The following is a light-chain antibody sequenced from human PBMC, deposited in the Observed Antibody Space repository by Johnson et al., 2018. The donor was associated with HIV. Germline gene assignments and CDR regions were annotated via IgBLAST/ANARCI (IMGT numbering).Light chain of an antibody. CDR1: SSNIGNNY. Sequence: QSVLTQPPSVSAAPGQKVTISCSGSSSNIGNNYVSWYKQFPGTAPKLLMYENNKRPSGIPDRFSGSKSGTSATLGITGLQTGDEADYYCGTWDNSLSGCYVFGSGTKVTVL. V-gene: IGLV1-51*02. J-gene: IGLJ1*01. CDR3: GTWDNSLSGCYV. CDR2: ENN.